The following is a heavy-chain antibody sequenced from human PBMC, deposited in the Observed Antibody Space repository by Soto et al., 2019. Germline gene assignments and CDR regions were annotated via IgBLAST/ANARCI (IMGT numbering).Heavy chain of an antibody. D-gene: IGHD2-2*01. Sequence: SVKVSCKASGGAFSSYTISWVRQAPGQGLEWMGRIIPILGIANYAQKFQGRVTITADKSTSTAYMELSSLRSEDTAVYYCASDIVVVPAAQIHYYYMDVWGKGTTVTVSS. CDR3: ASDIVVVPAAQIHYYYMDV. CDR1: GGAFSSYT. V-gene: IGHV1-69*02. J-gene: IGHJ6*03. CDR2: IIPILGIA.